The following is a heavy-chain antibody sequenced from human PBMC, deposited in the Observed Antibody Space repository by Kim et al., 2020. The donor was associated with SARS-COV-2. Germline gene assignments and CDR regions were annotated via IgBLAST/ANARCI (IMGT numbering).Heavy chain of an antibody. D-gene: IGHD4-4*01. CDR3: ARHDYGNYWFDP. Sequence: SETLSLTCTVSGGSISSSSYYWGWIRQPPGKGLEWIGSIYYRGSTDYNPSLKSRVTISVDTSEDQFSLKLSSVTAADTAVYYCARHDYGNYWFDPWGQGTRVTVSS. CDR2: IYYRGST. CDR1: GGSISSSSYY. J-gene: IGHJ5*02. V-gene: IGHV4-39*01.